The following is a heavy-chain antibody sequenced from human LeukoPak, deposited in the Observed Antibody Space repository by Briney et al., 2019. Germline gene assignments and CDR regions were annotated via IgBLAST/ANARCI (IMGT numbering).Heavy chain of an antibody. Sequence: GASVKVSCKASGYTFTSYYVQWVRQAPGQGLEWVGIINPSDGTTSYAQKLQGRVTMTRDTSTSTVYMELSSLRFEDTAMYYCTRERGSGGSCHSYWGQGTLVTVSS. V-gene: IGHV1-46*03. D-gene: IGHD2-15*01. CDR1: GYTFTSYY. CDR3: TRERGSGGSCHSY. J-gene: IGHJ4*02. CDR2: INPSDGTT.